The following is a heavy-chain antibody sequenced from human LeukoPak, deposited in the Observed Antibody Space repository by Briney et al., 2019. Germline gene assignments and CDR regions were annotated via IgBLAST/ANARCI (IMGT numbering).Heavy chain of an antibody. J-gene: IGHJ4*02. V-gene: IGHV4-34*01. CDR2: INHSGST. CDR1: GGSFSGYY. Sequence: KISETLSLTCAVYGGSFSGYYWSWIRQPPGKGLEWIGEINHSGSTNYNPSLKSRVTISVDTSKNQFSLKLSSVTAADTAVYYCARASSSSLFDYWGQGTLVTVSS. CDR3: ARASSSSLFDY. D-gene: IGHD6-6*01.